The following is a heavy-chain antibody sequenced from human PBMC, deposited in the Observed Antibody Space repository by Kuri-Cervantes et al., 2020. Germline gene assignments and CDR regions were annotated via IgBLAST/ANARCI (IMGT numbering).Heavy chain of an antibody. CDR3: AREAAVAGTVFDY. CDR1: GYTFTGYY. Sequence: ASVKVSCKASGYTFTGYYMHWVRQAPGQGLEWMGWINPNSGGTNYAQKFQGRVTMTRDTSISTAYMELSRLRSDDTAVYYCAREAAVAGTVFDYWGQGTLVTVSS. J-gene: IGHJ4*02. V-gene: IGHV1-2*02. CDR2: INPNSGGT. D-gene: IGHD6-19*01.